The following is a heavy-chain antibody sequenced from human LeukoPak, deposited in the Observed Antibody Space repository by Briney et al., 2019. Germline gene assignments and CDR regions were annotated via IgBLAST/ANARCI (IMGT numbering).Heavy chain of an antibody. CDR1: GGSISSYY. CDR2: IYYSGST. Sequence: SETLSLTCTVSGGSISSYYWSWIRQPPGKGLEWIGYIYYSGSTNYSPSLKSRVTISVDTSKNQFSLKLSSVTAADTAVYYCARGRKYSSGWSFDYWGQGTLVTVSS. J-gene: IGHJ4*02. D-gene: IGHD6-19*01. CDR3: ARGRKYSSGWSFDY. V-gene: IGHV4-59*01.